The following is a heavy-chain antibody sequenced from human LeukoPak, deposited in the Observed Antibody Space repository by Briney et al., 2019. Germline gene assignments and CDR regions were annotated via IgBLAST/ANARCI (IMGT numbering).Heavy chain of an antibody. CDR3: ASTTVVTLAPLYFQH. Sequence: SETLSLTCSVSNGSLSGYIWSWIRQPPGKGLEWIGYIYYSGNTNYNPSPKSRVTISVDTSKNQFSLKLSSVTAADTAVYYCASTTVVTLAPLYFQHWGQGTLVTVSS. CDR1: NGSLSGYI. V-gene: IGHV4-59*08. J-gene: IGHJ1*01. CDR2: IYYSGNT. D-gene: IGHD4-23*01.